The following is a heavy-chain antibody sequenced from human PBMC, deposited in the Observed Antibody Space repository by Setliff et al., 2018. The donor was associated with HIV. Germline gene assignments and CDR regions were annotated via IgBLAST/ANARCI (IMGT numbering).Heavy chain of an antibody. CDR2: SYYSGST. CDR1: GGSISSSSYY. J-gene: IGHJ5*02. Sequence: SETLSLTCTVSGGSISSSSYYWGWIRQPPGKGLEWIGSSYYSGSTDHNPSLKRRVSISLDTSKNQFSLRLNSATAADTAVYYCARVYYTLWSSYFWEHVQLDPWSQGTQVTLS. D-gene: IGHD3-3*01. V-gene: IGHV4-39*07. CDR3: ARVYYTLWSSYFWEHVQLDP.